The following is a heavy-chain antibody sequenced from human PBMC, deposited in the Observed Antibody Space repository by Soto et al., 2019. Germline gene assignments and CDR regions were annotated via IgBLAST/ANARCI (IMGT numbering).Heavy chain of an antibody. CDR3: AKGDSDYYFDS. Sequence: EVKLLDSGGGLVQPGGSLRLSCAASGFTFSTYVMAWVPQAPGRGLELVSGISASGSNGFYTDSVKGRFIISRDNSKNTLYLQMKSLRVDDTDLYFCAKGDSDYYFDSLGQGTLVTVSS. CDR2: ISASGSNG. J-gene: IGHJ4*02. D-gene: IGHD4-4*01. V-gene: IGHV3-23*01. CDR1: GFTFSTYV.